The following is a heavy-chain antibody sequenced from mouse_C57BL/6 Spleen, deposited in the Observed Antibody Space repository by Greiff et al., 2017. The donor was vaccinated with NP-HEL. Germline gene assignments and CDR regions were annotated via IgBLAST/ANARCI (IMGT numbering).Heavy chain of an antibody. V-gene: IGHV1-69*01. CDR3: ERGGPYYGSLDD. CDR1: GYTFTSYW. Sequence: QVQLQQPGAELVMPGASVKLSCKASGYTFTSYWMHWVKQRPGQGLEWIGEIDPSDSYTNYNQKFKGKSTLTVDKSSSTAYMQLSSLTSEDSAVYYCERGGPYYGSLDDWGKGTTLTVSS. CDR2: IDPSDSYT. D-gene: IGHD1-1*01. J-gene: IGHJ2*01.